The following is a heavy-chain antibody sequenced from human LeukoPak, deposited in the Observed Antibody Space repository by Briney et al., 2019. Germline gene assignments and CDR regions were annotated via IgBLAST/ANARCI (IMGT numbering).Heavy chain of an antibody. Sequence: GGSLRLSCAASGFTFSDYYMSWIRQAPGKGLEWVPYISSSGSTIYYADSVKGRFTISRDNAKNSLYLQMNSLRAEDTAVYYCARDIGSYRYCSSTSCYYYYYGMDVWGQGTTVTVSS. CDR2: ISSSGSTI. CDR1: GFTFSDYY. CDR3: ARDIGSYRYCSSTSCYYYYYGMDV. J-gene: IGHJ6*02. V-gene: IGHV3-11*01. D-gene: IGHD2-2*01.